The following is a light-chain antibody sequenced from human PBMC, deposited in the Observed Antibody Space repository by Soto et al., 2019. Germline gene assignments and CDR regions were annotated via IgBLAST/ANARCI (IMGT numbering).Light chain of an antibody. V-gene: IGLV2-14*01. Sequence: QSALTQPASVSGSPGQSITISCTGTSSDVGGYNYVSWYQQHPGKAPKLMIYEVSNRPSGVSNRFSGSKSGNTASLTIAGLQAEDEADYYCSSYTSIITLYVFGTVTKVTVL. CDR1: SSDVGGYNY. J-gene: IGLJ1*01. CDR2: EVS. CDR3: SSYTSIITLYV.